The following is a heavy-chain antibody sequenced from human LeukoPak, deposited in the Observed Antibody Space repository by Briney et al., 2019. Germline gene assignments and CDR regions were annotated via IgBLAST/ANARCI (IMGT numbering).Heavy chain of an antibody. CDR1: GGSFSGYY. Sequence: SETLSLTCAVYGGSFSGYYWSWIRQPPGKGLEWIGEINHSGSTNYNPSLKSRVTISVDTSKSQFSLKLSSVTAADTAVYYCARVSEGYSYGYLLDYWGQGTLVTVSS. J-gene: IGHJ4*02. CDR3: ARVSEGYSYGYLLDY. V-gene: IGHV4-34*01. CDR2: INHSGST. D-gene: IGHD5-18*01.